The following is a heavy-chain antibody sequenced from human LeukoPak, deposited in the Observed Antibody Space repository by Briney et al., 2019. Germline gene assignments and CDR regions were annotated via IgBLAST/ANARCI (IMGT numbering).Heavy chain of an antibody. Sequence: SETLSLTCTVSGGSISSYYWSWIRQPPGKGLEWIGYIYYSGSTNYNPSLKSRVTISVDTSKNQFSLKLSSVTAADTAVYYCARKYSSGWYGHDHWGQGTLVTVSS. CDR3: ARKYSSGWYGHDH. V-gene: IGHV4-59*01. CDR2: IYYSGST. CDR1: GGSISSYY. J-gene: IGHJ4*02. D-gene: IGHD6-19*01.